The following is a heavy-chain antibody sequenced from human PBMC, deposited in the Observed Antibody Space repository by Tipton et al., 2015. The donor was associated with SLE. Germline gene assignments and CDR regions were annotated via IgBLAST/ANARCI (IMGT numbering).Heavy chain of an antibody. V-gene: IGHV4-39*07. J-gene: IGHJ4*02. CDR2: IYYSGST. D-gene: IGHD4-17*01. CDR1: GGSISSSSYY. Sequence: TLSLTCTVSGGSISSSSYYWGWIRQPPGKGLEWIGSIYYSGSTNYNPSLKSRVTISVDTSKNQFSLKLSSVTAADTAVYYCARGGEVVYALTTVTQGYFDYWGQGTLVTVSS. CDR3: ARGGEVVYALTTVTQGYFDY.